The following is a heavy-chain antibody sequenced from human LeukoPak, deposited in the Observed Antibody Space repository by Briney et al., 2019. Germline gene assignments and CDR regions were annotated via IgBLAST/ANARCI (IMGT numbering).Heavy chain of an antibody. CDR3: AGGDRNGWYFDY. V-gene: IGHV3-20*04. CDR2: INWNGAST. D-gene: IGHD6-19*01. Sequence: LRLSCAASGFRFNDVGMGWRRNVPGKGLEWVSGINWNGASTGYGDSVKGRFTISRDNAKNSLYLQMNSLRAEDTALYYCAGGDRNGWYFDYWGQGILVTVSS. CDR1: GFRFNDVG. J-gene: IGHJ4*02.